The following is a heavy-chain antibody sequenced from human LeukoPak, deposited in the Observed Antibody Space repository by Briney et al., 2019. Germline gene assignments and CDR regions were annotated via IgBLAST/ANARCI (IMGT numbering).Heavy chain of an antibody. CDR1: GYTFTSYD. CDR2: MNPNSGNT. Sequence: ASVKVSCKASGYTFTSYDINWARQATGQGLEWMGWMNPNSGNTGYAQKFQGRVTMTRNTSISTAYMELSSLRSEDTAVYYCARGKYSSSWWTTDPVDYWGQGTLVTVSS. CDR3: ARGKYSSSWWTTDPVDY. D-gene: IGHD6-13*01. V-gene: IGHV1-8*01. J-gene: IGHJ4*02.